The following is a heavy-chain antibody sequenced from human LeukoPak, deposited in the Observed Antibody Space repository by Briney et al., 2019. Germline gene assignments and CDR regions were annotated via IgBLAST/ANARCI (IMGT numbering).Heavy chain of an antibody. CDR3: VRDRIGSYPIDY. J-gene: IGHJ4*02. V-gene: IGHV3-74*01. Sequence: GSLRLSCAASGFTFSSYWMHWVRQAPGKGLVWVSRINSDGSSTSYADSVKGRFTVSRDNAKNTLYLQMNSLRVEDTAVYYCVRDRIGSYPIDYWGQGTLVTVSS. CDR1: GFTFSSYW. D-gene: IGHD1-26*01. CDR2: INSDGSST.